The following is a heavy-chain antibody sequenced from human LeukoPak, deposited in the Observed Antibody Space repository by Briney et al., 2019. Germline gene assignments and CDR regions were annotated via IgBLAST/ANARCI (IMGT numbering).Heavy chain of an antibody. Sequence: PGGSLRLSCAASGFTFSSYNMNWVRQAPGKGLEWVSYISSNTRVIHYADSVKGRFTIFRDNGKNSLYLQMNSLRAEDRAVYYCARVFLGDPQWGKGTLVTVS. D-gene: IGHD3-16*01. J-gene: IGHJ4*02. V-gene: IGHV3-48*01. CDR1: GFTFSSYN. CDR3: ARVFLGDPQ. CDR2: ISSNTRVI.